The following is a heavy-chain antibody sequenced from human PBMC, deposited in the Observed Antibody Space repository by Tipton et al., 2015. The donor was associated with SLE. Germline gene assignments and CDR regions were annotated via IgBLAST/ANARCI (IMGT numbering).Heavy chain of an antibody. V-gene: IGHV3-23*01. J-gene: IGHJ4*02. D-gene: IGHD3-10*01. CDR1: GFTFRTYA. Sequence: SLRLSCAASGFTFRTYAMAWVRQSPGKGLEWVSLISGGGGSTHYADSVRGRFTISRDNAKNSLYLQMKSLRAEDTAVYFCARDGLGRGYYFDYWGQGTLVTVSS. CDR3: ARDGLGRGYYFDY. CDR2: ISGGGGST.